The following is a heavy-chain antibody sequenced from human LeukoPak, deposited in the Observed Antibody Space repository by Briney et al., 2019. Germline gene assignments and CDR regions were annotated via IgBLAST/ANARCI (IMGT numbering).Heavy chain of an antibody. Sequence: KSPETPEDTLTVSGGSIYNFLESRIRQPPGKGLEWIGHIYGSGSTNYNPSLKNRVILSVDTSKNQFSLKMSSVTAADTAVYYCATEGTCETKLFFFGPWGQGTLVTVSS. CDR3: ATEGTCETKLFFFGP. J-gene: IGHJ5*02. CDR2: IYGSGST. V-gene: IGHV4-59*01. D-gene: IGHD1-1*01. CDR1: GGSIYNFL.